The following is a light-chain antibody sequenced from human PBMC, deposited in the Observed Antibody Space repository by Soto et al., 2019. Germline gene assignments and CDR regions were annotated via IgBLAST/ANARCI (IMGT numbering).Light chain of an antibody. Sequence: EIVLTQTPATLSLSPGERATLSCRASQSVSSYLAWYQQKPGQAPRLLIYDASNRATGIPARFSGSGSGTEFTLTISRLEPEDFAVYYCQERSNWWTVGQGTKAEIK. CDR2: DAS. J-gene: IGKJ1*01. CDR3: QERSNWWT. V-gene: IGKV3-11*01. CDR1: QSVSSY.